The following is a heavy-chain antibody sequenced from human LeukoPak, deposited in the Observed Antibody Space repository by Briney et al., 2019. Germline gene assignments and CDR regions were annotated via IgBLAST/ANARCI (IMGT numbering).Heavy chain of an antibody. D-gene: IGHD3-9*01. CDR2: IYYSGST. CDR3: ARDVLRYFVGYGMDV. J-gene: IGHJ6*02. Sequence: SETLSLTCTVSGGSISSYYWSWIRQPPGKGLEWIGYIYYSGSTNYNPSLKSRVTISVDTSKNQFSLKLSSVTAADTAVYYCARDVLRYFVGYGMDVWGQGTTVTVSS. CDR1: GGSISSYY. V-gene: IGHV4-59*01.